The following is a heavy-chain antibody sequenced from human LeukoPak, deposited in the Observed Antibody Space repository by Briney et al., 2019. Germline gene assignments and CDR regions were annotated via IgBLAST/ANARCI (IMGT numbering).Heavy chain of an antibody. Sequence: PGGSLRLSCAASGFTFNDYSMSWIRQAPGEGLEWLSYITRSGTTIYYADSVKGRFTVSRDNAKNSMYLQMNSLRVEDTAVYYCARGEGVLQYYYYGMDVWGQGTTVTVS. CDR2: ITRSGTTI. CDR1: GFTFNDYS. J-gene: IGHJ6*02. CDR3: ARGEGVLQYYYYGMDV. D-gene: IGHD2/OR15-2a*01. V-gene: IGHV3-11*01.